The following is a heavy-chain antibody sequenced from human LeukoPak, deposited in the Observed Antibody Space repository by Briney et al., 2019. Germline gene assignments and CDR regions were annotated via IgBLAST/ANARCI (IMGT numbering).Heavy chain of an antibody. CDR3: ARDRGSGSYVFDY. CDR1: GGSISDYY. Sequence: SETLSLTCTVSGGSISDYYWVWIRRPAGKGLEWIGRIYSSGTTNYNPSLKSRVTMSVDTSKNQFSLKLSSVTAADTAVYYCARDRGSGSYVFDYWGQGTLVTVSS. J-gene: IGHJ4*02. CDR2: IYSSGTT. V-gene: IGHV4-4*07. D-gene: IGHD3-10*01.